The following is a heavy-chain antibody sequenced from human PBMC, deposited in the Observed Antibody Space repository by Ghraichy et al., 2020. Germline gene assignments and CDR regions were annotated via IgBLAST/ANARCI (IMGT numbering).Heavy chain of an antibody. D-gene: IGHD4-17*01. V-gene: IGHV3-7*03. J-gene: IGHJ4*02. CDR2: INKDGSET. Sequence: GGSLRLSCAGSGFIFSSYLMSWVRQAPGKGLEWVANINKDGSETHYLDSVNGRVIISRDNAKQSLYLQMNSVRVEDTAIYYCAGGDYSAGFFDYWGQGALVNVSS. CDR1: GFIFSSYL. CDR3: AGGDYSAGFFDY.